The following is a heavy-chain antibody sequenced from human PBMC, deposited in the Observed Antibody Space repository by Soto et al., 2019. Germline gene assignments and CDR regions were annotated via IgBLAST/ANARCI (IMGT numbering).Heavy chain of an antibody. V-gene: IGHV1-18*01. Sequence: QVQLVQSGAEVKKPGASVKVSCKASGYTFTSYDISWVRQAPGQGLEWMGWMSTSNGNTNYAQKLQGRVPMTTDTSTSTANMELRSLRPDDTAVYFCARDRNWVDPWGQGTLVTVS. CDR3: ARDRNWVDP. CDR1: GYTFTSYD. J-gene: IGHJ5*02. CDR2: MSTSNGNT.